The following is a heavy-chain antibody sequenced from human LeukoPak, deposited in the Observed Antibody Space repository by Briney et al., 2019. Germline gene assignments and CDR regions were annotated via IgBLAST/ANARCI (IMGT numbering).Heavy chain of an antibody. Sequence: GGSLRLSCAASGFTFSSYAMSWVRQAPGKGLEWVSAISGSGGSTYYADSVKGRFTISRDNSKNTLYLQMNSLRAEDTAVYYCAKGYCSGGSCYSDYYYGMDVWGQGPTVTVSS. CDR2: ISGSGGST. J-gene: IGHJ6*02. CDR3: AKGYCSGGSCYSDYYYGMDV. CDR1: GFTFSSYA. V-gene: IGHV3-23*01. D-gene: IGHD2-15*01.